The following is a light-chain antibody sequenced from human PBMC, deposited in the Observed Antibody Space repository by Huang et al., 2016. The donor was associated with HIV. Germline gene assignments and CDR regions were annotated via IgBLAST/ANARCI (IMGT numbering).Light chain of an antibody. V-gene: IGKV3-15*01. CDR2: GAS. CDR3: QQYNDWYT. CDR1: QSVSHY. Sequence: EIVLTQSPATLSVSPGERATLSCRASQSVSHYLAWFQQKPGQPPRLLIYGASTRATGIPARFSGTGSGTAFPLTISSLQSEDFAVYYCQQYNDWYTFGQGTKLEI. J-gene: IGKJ2*01.